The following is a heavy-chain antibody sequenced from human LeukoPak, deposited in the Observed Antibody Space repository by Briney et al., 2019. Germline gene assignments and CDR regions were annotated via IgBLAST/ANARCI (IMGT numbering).Heavy chain of an antibody. CDR1: GFTFSNYA. V-gene: IGHV3-23*01. Sequence: PGGSLRLSCAASGFTFSNYAMSWVRQAPGEGLMWVSAISGSGASTYSADSVKGRFTTSRDNTKNTLHLQKNSLRAEDTAVYYCAKESSRGITRGHVDSWGQGILVTVSS. CDR3: AKESSRGITRGHVDS. CDR2: ISGSGAST. D-gene: IGHD1-20*01. J-gene: IGHJ4*02.